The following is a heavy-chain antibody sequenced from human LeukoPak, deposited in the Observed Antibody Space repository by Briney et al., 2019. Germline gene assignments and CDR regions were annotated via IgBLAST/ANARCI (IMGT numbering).Heavy chain of an antibody. V-gene: IGHV3-11*01. CDR3: ASDIVVVPAYYYYGMDV. CDR1: GFTFSSYA. CDR2: ISSSGSTI. D-gene: IGHD2-2*01. J-gene: IGHJ6*02. Sequence: GGSLRLSCAASGFTFSSYAMSWIRQAPGKGLEWVSYISSSGSTIYYADSVKGRFTISRDNAKNSLYLQMNSLRAEDTAVYYCASDIVVVPAYYYYGMDVWGQGTTVTVSS.